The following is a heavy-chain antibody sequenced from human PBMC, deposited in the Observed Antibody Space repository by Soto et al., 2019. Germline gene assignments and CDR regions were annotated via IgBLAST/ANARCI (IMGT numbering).Heavy chain of an antibody. CDR1: GFTFSSYA. J-gene: IGHJ6*03. D-gene: IGHD7-27*01. CDR3: AKDRSRSRSWGPDYMAV. Sequence: GGSLRLSCAASGFTFSSYAVSWVRQAPGEGLEWVSAISGSGGSTYYADSVKGRFTISRDNSKNTLYLQMNSLRAEDTAVYYCAKDRSRSRSWGPDYMAVWGKGTTFLVSS. CDR2: ISGSGGST. V-gene: IGHV3-23*01.